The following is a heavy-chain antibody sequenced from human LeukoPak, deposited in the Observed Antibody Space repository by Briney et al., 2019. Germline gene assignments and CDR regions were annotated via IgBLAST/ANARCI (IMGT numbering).Heavy chain of an antibody. Sequence: GGSLRLSCATSGFTFSNYAVSWVRQAPGKGLEWVSSISGSGGTTYYADSVKGRFTISIDNSKNTLYLQMNSLRAEDTAVYYCAKDPYRASSGLVDYWGQGTLVTVSS. V-gene: IGHV3-23*01. J-gene: IGHJ4*02. CDR2: ISGSGGTT. CDR1: GFTFSNYA. D-gene: IGHD5-12*01. CDR3: AKDPYRASSGLVDY.